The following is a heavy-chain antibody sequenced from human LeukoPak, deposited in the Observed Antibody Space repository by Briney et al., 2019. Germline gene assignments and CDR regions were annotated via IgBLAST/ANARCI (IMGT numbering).Heavy chain of an antibody. CDR3: AREGLQLGFDY. Sequence: GGSLRLSCAVSGFTVSSNYMSLVRQAPGKGLEWVSVIYSGGSTYYADSVKGRFTISRDNSKNTLYLQMNSLRAEDTAVYYCAREGLQLGFDYWGQGTLVTVSS. D-gene: IGHD6-13*01. J-gene: IGHJ4*02. CDR1: GFTVSSNY. V-gene: IGHV3-53*01. CDR2: IYSGGST.